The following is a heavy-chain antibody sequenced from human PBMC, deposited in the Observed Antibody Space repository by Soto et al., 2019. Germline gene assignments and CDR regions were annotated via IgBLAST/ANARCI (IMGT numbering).Heavy chain of an antibody. Sequence: ASETLSLTCAVYGGSFSGYYWSWIRQPPGKGLEWIGEINHSGSTNYNPSLKSRLTISVDKSKNQFSLKLTSVTAADTAVYYCALFRATIADAAIFYFWGQGSLVPVSS. J-gene: IGHJ4*02. CDR1: GGSFSGYY. CDR3: ALFRATIADAAIFYF. CDR2: INHSGST. V-gene: IGHV4-34*01. D-gene: IGHD2-2*02.